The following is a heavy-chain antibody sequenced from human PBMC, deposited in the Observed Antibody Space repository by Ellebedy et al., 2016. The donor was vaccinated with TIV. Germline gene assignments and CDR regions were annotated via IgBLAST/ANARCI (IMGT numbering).Heavy chain of an antibody. CDR2: VSYNGIKT. V-gene: IGHV3-30*03. Sequence: GESLKISCAASGFTFTSYGLHWVRQAPGKGLEWVAFVSYNGIKTYYRDAVRGRISLSRDNAKDTLYLQMSSLRHEDTALYHWVRGKGYDFGEEWGQGTLVSVSS. J-gene: IGHJ4*02. D-gene: IGHD4-17*01. CDR3: VRGKGYDFGEE. CDR1: GFTFTSYG.